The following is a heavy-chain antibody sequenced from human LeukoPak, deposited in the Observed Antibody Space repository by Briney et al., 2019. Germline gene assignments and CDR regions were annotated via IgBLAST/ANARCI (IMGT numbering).Heavy chain of an antibody. CDR3: AKDHPATNYYDYGMDV. CDR1: GFTFSSYA. V-gene: IGHV3-23*01. CDR2: ISGSGGST. J-gene: IGHJ6*02. Sequence: GGSLRLSCAASGFTFSSYAMSWVRQAPGKGLEWVSAISGSGGSTYYADSVKGRFTISRDNSKDTLYLQMNSLRAEDTAVYYCAKDHPATNYYDYGMDVWGQGTTVTVSS.